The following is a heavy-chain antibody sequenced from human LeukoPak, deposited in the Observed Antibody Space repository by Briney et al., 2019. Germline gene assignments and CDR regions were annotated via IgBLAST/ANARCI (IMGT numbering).Heavy chain of an antibody. CDR3: ARALHLADVVAATPVAFDI. CDR1: GFTFSSYA. CDR2: ISGNGGST. V-gene: IGHV3-64*01. D-gene: IGHD2-15*01. Sequence: GGSLRLSCAASGFTFSSYAMHWVRQAPGKGLEYVSAISGNGGSTYYANSVKGRFTISRDNSKNTLYLQMGSLRAEDMAVYYCARALHLADVVAATPVAFDIWGQGTMVTVSS. J-gene: IGHJ3*02.